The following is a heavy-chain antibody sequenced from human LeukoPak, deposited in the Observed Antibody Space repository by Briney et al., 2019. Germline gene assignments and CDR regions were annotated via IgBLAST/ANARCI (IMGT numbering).Heavy chain of an antibody. CDR1: GYTFTSYY. CDR2: INPSSGDT. J-gene: IGHJ4*02. Sequence: ASVKASCKASGYTFTSYYMHWVRQAPGQGLEWMGRINPSSGDTNYAQNFQGRVTMTRDTSISTAYMELSRLRSDDTAVYYCARVYESNSGWTPTYYFDYWGQGTLVTVSS. CDR3: ARVYESNSGWTPTYYFDY. V-gene: IGHV1-2*06. D-gene: IGHD6-19*01.